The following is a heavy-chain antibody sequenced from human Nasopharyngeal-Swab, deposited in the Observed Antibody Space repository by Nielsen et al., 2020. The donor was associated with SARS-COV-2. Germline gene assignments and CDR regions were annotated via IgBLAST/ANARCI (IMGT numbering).Heavy chain of an antibody. D-gene: IGHD3-3*01. CDR3: ARARDRVTIFGVVRDWFDP. Sequence: SETLSLTCTVSGYSISSGYYWCWIRQPPGQGLEWIGNIYHSGSTFYNPSLKSRVTISVNTSKNQFSLKLSSVTAADTAVYYCARARDRVTIFGVVRDWFDPWGQGTLVTVSS. V-gene: IGHV4-38-2*02. CDR2: IYHSGST. J-gene: IGHJ5*02. CDR1: GYSISSGYY.